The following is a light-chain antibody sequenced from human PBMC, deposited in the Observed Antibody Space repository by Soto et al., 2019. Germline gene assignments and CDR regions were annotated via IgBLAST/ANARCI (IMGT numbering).Light chain of an antibody. CDR3: HKYNHAPT. CDR1: QGISNY. Sequence: DIQMTQSPSSLSGSVGDRVTITCRASQGISNYLAWYQQKPGKVPELLIYAASTLQSGVPSRFSGSGSGTEFSLTISGLQPEDVATYYCHKYNHAPTFGGGTKVEIK. V-gene: IGKV1-27*01. J-gene: IGKJ4*01. CDR2: AAS.